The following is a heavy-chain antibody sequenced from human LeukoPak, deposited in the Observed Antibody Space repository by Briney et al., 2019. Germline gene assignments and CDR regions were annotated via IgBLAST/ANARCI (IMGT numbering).Heavy chain of an antibody. V-gene: IGHV4-39*02. Sequence: SETLSLTCTVSGGSINSTNYSWGWIRQPPGKGLDWIGSMYYSGTTYYNPSLKSRVTISADTSKSHFSLKLSSVTAADTAVYYCARWAFGYHRRSWFDPWGQGTLVTVSS. CDR1: GGSINSTNYS. CDR3: ARWAFGYHRRSWFDP. D-gene: IGHD2-2*01. J-gene: IGHJ5*02. CDR2: MYYSGTT.